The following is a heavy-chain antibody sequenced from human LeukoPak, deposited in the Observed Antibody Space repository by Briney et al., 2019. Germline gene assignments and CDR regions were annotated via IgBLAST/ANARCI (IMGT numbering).Heavy chain of an antibody. V-gene: IGHV3-23*01. CDR1: GFTFSNYA. CDR3: ATSSYGGNFGLFDY. CDR2: INGIGGST. Sequence: GGSLRLSCAASGFTFSNYAMNWVRQAPGKGLEWVSSINGIGGSTYYADSVKGRFTISRDNAKNTLYLQMNSLRAEDTSVYYCATSSYGGNFGLFDYWGQGILVTVSS. J-gene: IGHJ4*02. D-gene: IGHD4-23*01.